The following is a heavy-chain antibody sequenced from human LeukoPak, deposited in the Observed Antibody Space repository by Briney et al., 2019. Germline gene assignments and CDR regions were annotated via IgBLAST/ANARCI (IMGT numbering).Heavy chain of an antibody. V-gene: IGHV7-4-1*02. CDR1: GYTFTSYA. D-gene: IGHD3-10*01. CDR2: INTNTGNP. J-gene: IGHJ4*02. Sequence: ASVKVSCKASGYTFTSYAMNWVRQAPGQGLEWTGWINTNTGNPTYAQGFTGRFVFSLDTSVSTAYLQTSSLKAEDTAVYYCAILRGITMVRGFDYWGQGTLVTVSS. CDR3: AILRGITMVRGFDY.